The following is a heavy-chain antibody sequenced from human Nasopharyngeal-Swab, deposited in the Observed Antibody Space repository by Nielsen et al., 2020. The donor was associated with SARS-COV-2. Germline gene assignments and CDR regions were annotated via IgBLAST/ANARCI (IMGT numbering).Heavy chain of an antibody. J-gene: IGHJ5*02. V-gene: IGHV3-30-3*01. Sequence: WIRQPPGKGLEWVAVISYDGSNKYYADSVEGRFTISRDNSKNTLYLQMNSLRAEDTAVYYCARAAAGTYRNWFDPWGQGTLVTVSS. CDR2: ISYDGSNK. D-gene: IGHD6-13*01. CDR3: ARAAAGTYRNWFDP.